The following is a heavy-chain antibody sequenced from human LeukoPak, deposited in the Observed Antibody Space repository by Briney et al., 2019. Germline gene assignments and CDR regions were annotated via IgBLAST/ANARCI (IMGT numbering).Heavy chain of an antibody. Sequence: PGGSLRLSCAASGFTFSSYAMSWVRQAPGKGLEWVSAIRGNGDSTYYADSVKGRFTISRDNSKNTLYLQINSLRAEDTAVYYCAKDSHGDPTLLTDYWGQGTLVTVSS. J-gene: IGHJ4*02. CDR2: IRGNGDST. CDR3: AKDSHGDPTLLTDY. V-gene: IGHV3-23*01. CDR1: GFTFSSYA. D-gene: IGHD4-17*01.